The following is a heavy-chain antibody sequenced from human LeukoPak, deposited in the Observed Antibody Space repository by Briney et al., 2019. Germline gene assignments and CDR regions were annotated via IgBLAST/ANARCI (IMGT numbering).Heavy chain of an antibody. CDR1: GGSISSSSYY. Sequence: SETLSLTCTVSGGSISSSSYYWGWIRQPPGKGLEWIGSIYYSGSTYYNPSLKGRVTISVDTSKNQFSLKLSSVTAADTAVYYCARHDYDILTGYYDEGGYFDYWGQGTLVTVSS. J-gene: IGHJ4*02. CDR3: ARHDYDILTGYYDEGGYFDY. CDR2: IYYSGST. D-gene: IGHD3-9*01. V-gene: IGHV4-39*01.